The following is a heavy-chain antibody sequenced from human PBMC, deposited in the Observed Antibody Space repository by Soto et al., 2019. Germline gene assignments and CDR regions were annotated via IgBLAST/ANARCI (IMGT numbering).Heavy chain of an antibody. CDR1: GGSISSYY. CDR2: IYYSGST. CDR3: ARGGTSPGGSYYYGMDV. Sequence: LSLTCTVSGGSISSYYWSWIRQPPGKGLEWIGYIYYSGSTNYNPSLKSRVTISVDTSKNQFSLKLSSVISADTAVYYCARGGTSPGGSYYYGMDVWGQGTTVTVSS. D-gene: IGHD3-10*01. V-gene: IGHV4-59*01. J-gene: IGHJ6*02.